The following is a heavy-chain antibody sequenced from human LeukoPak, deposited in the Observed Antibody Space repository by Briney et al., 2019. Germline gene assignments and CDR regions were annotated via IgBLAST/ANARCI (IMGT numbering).Heavy chain of an antibody. CDR1: GGSISSYY. CDR2: IYTSGST. CDR3: ARDLSCGSTSCSLFDY. V-gene: IGHV4-4*07. D-gene: IGHD2-2*01. Sequence: PSETLSLTCTVSGGSISSYYWSWIRQPAGKGLEWIGRIYTSGSTNYNTSLKSRVTMSVDTSKNQFSLKLSSVTAADTAVYYCARDLSCGSTSCSLFDYWGQGTLVTVSS. J-gene: IGHJ4*02.